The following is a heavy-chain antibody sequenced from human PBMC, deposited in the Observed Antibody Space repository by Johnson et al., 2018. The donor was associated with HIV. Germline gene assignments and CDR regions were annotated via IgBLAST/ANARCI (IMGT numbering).Heavy chain of an antibody. Sequence: QVQLVESGGGVVQTGTSLRLSCAASGFTFNTYGMHWVRQAPGKGLEWVALMSHDGSNKYYTDPVKGRFTISMANSKNALYLQMHNLTTEDTAVYYCANGYYDSPFGVDIWGQGTMVTVSS. CDR2: MSHDGSNK. CDR3: ANGYYDSPFGVDI. D-gene: IGHD3-3*01. V-gene: IGHV3-30*18. J-gene: IGHJ3*02. CDR1: GFTFNTYG.